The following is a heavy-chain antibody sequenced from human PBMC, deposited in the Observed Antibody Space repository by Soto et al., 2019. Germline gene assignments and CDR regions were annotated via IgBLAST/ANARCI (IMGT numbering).Heavy chain of an antibody. Sequence: SQTLSLTCAISGDSVSSNSAAWNWIRQSPSRGLEWLGRTYYRSKWYNDYAVSVKSRITINPDTSKNQFSLQLNSVTPEDMAVYYCARVSWGYCSSTSCYGLDYWGQGTLVTVSS. CDR1: GDSVSSNSAA. D-gene: IGHD2-2*01. V-gene: IGHV6-1*01. CDR3: ARVSWGYCSSTSCYGLDY. J-gene: IGHJ4*02. CDR2: TYYRSKWYN.